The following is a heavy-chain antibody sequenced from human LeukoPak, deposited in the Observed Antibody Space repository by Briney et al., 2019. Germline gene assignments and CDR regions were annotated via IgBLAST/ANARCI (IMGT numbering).Heavy chain of an antibody. Sequence: ASVKVSCKASGYIFTGYYMHWVRQAPGQGLEWMGWINPNSGGTNYAQKFQGGVTMTRDTSISTAYMELSRLRSDDTAVYYCARGPPARGYCSSTSCYHWFDPWGQGTLVTVSS. D-gene: IGHD2-2*01. J-gene: IGHJ5*02. CDR1: GYIFTGYY. CDR2: INPNSGGT. V-gene: IGHV1-2*02. CDR3: ARGPPARGYCSSTSCYHWFDP.